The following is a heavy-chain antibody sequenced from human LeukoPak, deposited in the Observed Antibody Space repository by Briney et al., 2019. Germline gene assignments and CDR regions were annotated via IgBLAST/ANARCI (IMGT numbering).Heavy chain of an antibody. CDR3: AKRLGSSPAFDI. Sequence: GGSLRLSCAASGFTFSSYAVSWVRQAPGKGLEWVSAISGSGGSTYYADSVKGRFTISRDNSKNTLYLQMNSLRAEDTAVYYCAKRLGSSPAFDIWGQGTMVTVSS. J-gene: IGHJ3*02. D-gene: IGHD3-16*01. V-gene: IGHV3-23*01. CDR2: ISGSGGST. CDR1: GFTFSSYA.